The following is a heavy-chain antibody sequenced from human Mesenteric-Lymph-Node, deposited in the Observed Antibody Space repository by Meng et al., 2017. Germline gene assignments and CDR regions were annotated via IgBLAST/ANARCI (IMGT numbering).Heavy chain of an antibody. CDR2: IIPIFGTA. J-gene: IGHJ4*02. CDR1: GGTFSSYA. CDR3: ARDGRYYDSIHFDY. Sequence: SVKVSCKASGGTFSSYAISWVRQAPGQGLEWMGGIIPIFGTANYAQKFQGRVTITADKSTSTAYMELSSLRSEDTAVYYCARDGRYYDSIHFDYWAQGTLVTVSS. D-gene: IGHD3-22*01. V-gene: IGHV1-69*06.